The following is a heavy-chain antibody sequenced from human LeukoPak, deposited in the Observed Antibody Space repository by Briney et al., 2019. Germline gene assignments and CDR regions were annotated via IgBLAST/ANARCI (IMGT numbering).Heavy chain of an antibody. CDR1: GYTFTAYW. Sequence: GASLKISCQGSGYTFTAYWIGWVRQLPGKGLEGVGIIHPGDSDTRYSPSFQGQVTISADKSITTAYLQWSSLKASDTAMYYCGRHQHSGSYGAFDIWGRGTMVTVSS. CDR3: GRHQHSGSYGAFDI. J-gene: IGHJ3*02. V-gene: IGHV5-51*01. CDR2: IHPGDSDT. D-gene: IGHD1-26*01.